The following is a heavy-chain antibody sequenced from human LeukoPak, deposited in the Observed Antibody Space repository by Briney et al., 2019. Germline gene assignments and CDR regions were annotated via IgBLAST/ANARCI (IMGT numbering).Heavy chain of an antibody. D-gene: IGHD6-19*01. V-gene: IGHV3-30*18. CDR3: AKFHSSSGMDV. CDR1: GFTFSSYG. J-gene: IGHJ6*02. Sequence: PGGSLRLSRAASGFTFSSYGMHWVRQAPGKGLEWVAVISYDGSNKYYADSVKGRFTISRDNSKNTLYLQMNSLRAEDTAVYYCAKFHSSSGMDVWGQGTTVTVSS. CDR2: ISYDGSNK.